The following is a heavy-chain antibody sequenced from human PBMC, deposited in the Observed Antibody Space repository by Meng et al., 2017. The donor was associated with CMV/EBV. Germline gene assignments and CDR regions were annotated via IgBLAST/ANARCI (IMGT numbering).Heavy chain of an antibody. CDR2: IIPIFGTG. D-gene: IGHD3-3*01. J-gene: IGHJ6*02. Sequence: SVKVSCKASGGTFSSYAISWVRQAPGQGLEWMGGIIPIFGTGNYAQKFQGRVTITTDESTSTAYMELSSLRSEDTAVYYCARTYYDFWSGYYTAYYYGMDVWGQGTTVTVSS. V-gene: IGHV1-69*05. CDR3: ARTYYDFWSGYYTAYYYGMDV. CDR1: GGTFSSYA.